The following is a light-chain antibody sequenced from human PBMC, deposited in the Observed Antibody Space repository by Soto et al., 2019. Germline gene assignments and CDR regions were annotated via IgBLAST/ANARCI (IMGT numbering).Light chain of an antibody. V-gene: IGKV3-11*01. CDR3: PLRSNWPLS. CDR2: DAS. Sequence: EIVLTHSRATRSLSPGERATLSCRASESVSSYLAWYQQKPGQAPRLLIYDASNRATGIPARFSGSGSGTNFPLTIRSLEHEVFAVYSRPLRSNWPLSFGQATNVEI. CDR1: ESVSSY. J-gene: IGKJ1*01.